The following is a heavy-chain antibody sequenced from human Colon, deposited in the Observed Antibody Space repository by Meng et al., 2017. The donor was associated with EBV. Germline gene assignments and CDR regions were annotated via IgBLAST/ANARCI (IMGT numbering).Heavy chain of an antibody. CDR2: INTHTGNP. CDR3: ARGGPYPDSSGFRWYFDL. CDR1: GYTFINYA. J-gene: IGHJ2*01. Sequence: LAQSGSELKKPGASVNVSCKASGYTFINYAINWVRQAPGQGLEWMGWINTHTGNPTYGQGFTGRFVLSSDTSVSTANLQIGSLKAEDTAVYYCARGGPYPDSSGFRWYFDLWGRGTLVTVSS. V-gene: IGHV7-4-1*01. D-gene: IGHD3-22*01.